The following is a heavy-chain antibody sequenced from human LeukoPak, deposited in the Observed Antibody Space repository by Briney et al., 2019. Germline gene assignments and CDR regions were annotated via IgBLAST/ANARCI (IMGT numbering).Heavy chain of an antibody. CDR1: GGSTSSGDYY. CDR3: ASVIADYGGEWFDP. D-gene: IGHD4/OR15-4a*01. Sequence: SQTLSLTCTVSGGSTSSGDYYWSWLRQPPGRGLEWVGYIYYSGSTYYNPSLKSRVTISVDTSKNQFSLKLSSVTAADTAVYYCASVIADYGGEWFDPWGQGTLVSVSS. V-gene: IGHV4-30-4*01. J-gene: IGHJ5*02. CDR2: IYYSGST.